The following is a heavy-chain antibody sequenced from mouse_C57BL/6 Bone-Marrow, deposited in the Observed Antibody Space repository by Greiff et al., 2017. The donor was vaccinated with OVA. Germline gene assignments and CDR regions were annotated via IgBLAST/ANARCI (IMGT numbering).Heavy chain of an antibody. V-gene: IGHV5-15*01. D-gene: IGHD1-1*01. CDR2: ISTLAYSI. Sequence: EVKLVESGGGLVQPGGSLKLSCAASGFTFSDYGMAWVRQAPRKGPEWVAFISTLAYSIYYADTVTGRFTISRENAKNTLYLEMSSLRSEDTAMYYCARHDYGSSYWYFDVWGTGTTVTVSS. CDR1: GFTFSDYG. CDR3: ARHDYGSSYWYFDV. J-gene: IGHJ1*03.